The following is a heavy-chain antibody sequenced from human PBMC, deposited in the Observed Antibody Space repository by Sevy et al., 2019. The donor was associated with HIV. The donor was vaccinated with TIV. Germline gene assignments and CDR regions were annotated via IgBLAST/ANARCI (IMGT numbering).Heavy chain of an antibody. Sequence: GGSLRLSCAASGFPFSNFAMSWVRQAPGKGLEWVSTLIGGGSRTYYADSVTGRFTISRDNSRNTLYQQMNSLRAEDTGIYYCAKRRVQSGLSGGGANYGMDVCGRGTTVTVSS. J-gene: IGHJ6*02. CDR2: LIGGGSRT. CDR3: AKRRVQSGLSGGGANYGMDV. D-gene: IGHD2-8*02. CDR1: GFPFSNFA. V-gene: IGHV3-23*01.